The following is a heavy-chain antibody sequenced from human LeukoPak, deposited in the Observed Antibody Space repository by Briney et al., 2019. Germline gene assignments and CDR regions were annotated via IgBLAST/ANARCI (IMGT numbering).Heavy chain of an antibody. J-gene: IGHJ4*02. D-gene: IGHD1-26*01. CDR3: ARSRSGSYFRGGLNDY. CDR2: ISGSSSYI. CDR1: GFTFSSYS. V-gene: IGHV3-21*01. Sequence: PGGSLRLSCAASGFTFSSYSMNWVRQAPGKGLEWVSSISGSSSYIYYADSVKGRFTISRDNAKNSLYLQMNSLRAEDTAVYYCARSRSGSYFRGGLNDYWGQGTLVTVSS.